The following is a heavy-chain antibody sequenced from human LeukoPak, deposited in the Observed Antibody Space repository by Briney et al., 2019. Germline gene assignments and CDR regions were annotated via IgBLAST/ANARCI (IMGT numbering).Heavy chain of an antibody. CDR1: GXTVSSNY. V-gene: IGHV3-53*01. D-gene: IGHD6-13*01. Sequence: PGGSLRLSCAASGXTVSSNYMSWVRQAPGKGLEWVSVIYSGGSTYYADSVKGRLTISTDNSKNTLYLQMNSLRAEDTAVYYCARGPQQLDHFFDYWGQGTLVTVSS. CDR3: ARGPQQLDHFFDY. CDR2: IYSGGST. J-gene: IGHJ4*02.